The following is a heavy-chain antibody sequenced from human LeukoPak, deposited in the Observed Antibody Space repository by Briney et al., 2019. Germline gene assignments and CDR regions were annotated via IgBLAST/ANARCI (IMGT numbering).Heavy chain of an antibody. D-gene: IGHD3-22*01. CDR2: INPNSGGT. Sequence: ASVKVSCKASGYTFTGYYMHWVRQAPGQGLEWMGWINPNSGGTNYAQKFQGRVTMTRDTSISTAYMELSRLRSDDTAVYYCARTGSGYYHYFDYWGQGTLDTVSS. V-gene: IGHV1-2*02. J-gene: IGHJ4*02. CDR1: GYTFTGYY. CDR3: ARTGSGYYHYFDY.